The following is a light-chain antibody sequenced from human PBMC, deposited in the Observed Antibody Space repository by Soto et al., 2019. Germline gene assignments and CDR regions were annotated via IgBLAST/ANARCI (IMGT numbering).Light chain of an antibody. Sequence: QSALTQPASVSESPGQSITISCTETSSDVGGYDYVSWYQQHPGKAPKLMIYEVTNRPSGVSNRFSGSKSGNTASLTISGLQAADEADYYCSSYTSSSTLYVFGTGTKVTVL. CDR3: SSYTSSSTLYV. CDR1: SSDVGGYDY. CDR2: EVT. V-gene: IGLV2-14*01. J-gene: IGLJ1*01.